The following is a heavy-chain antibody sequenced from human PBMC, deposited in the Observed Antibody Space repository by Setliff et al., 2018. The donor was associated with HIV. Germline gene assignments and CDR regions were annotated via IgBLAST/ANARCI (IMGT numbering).Heavy chain of an antibody. J-gene: IGHJ5*02. CDR1: GSSISSNYY. CDR2: IDHSGST. CDR3: ARIGSGWSVGWFDP. D-gene: IGHD6-13*01. Sequence: SETLSLTCTVSGSSISSNYYWAWIRQAPGKGLEWIGCIDHSGSTNYNPSLKSRVTISIDTSKNQLSLKLRSVTAADTAVYYCARIGSGWSVGWFDPWGQGTLVTVSS. V-gene: IGHV4-38-2*02.